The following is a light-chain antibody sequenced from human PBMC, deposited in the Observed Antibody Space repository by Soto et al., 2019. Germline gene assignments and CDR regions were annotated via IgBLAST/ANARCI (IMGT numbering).Light chain of an antibody. CDR3: SSYTSSSTLV. CDR1: SSDVGGYNY. V-gene: IGLV2-14*01. CDR2: DVS. J-gene: IGLJ2*01. Sequence: QSALTQPASVSGSPGQSITISCTGTSSDVGGYNYVSWYQQHPGKAPKLMIYDVSNRPSGVSNRFSGSKSGNTASLTISGLQAGDGADYYCSSYTSSSTLVFGGGTKLTAL.